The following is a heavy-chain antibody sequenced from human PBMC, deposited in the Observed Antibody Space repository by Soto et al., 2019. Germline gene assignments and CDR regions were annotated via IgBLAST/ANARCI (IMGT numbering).Heavy chain of an antibody. CDR2: IRNTGHS. Sequence: QVQLHESGPGLVKPSETLSLICTVSGGSLSTYHWNWIRQTPGKGLEWLGYIRNTGHSSYNPSLKSRVTMSLDTSKNQISLNLNSVTAADTAVYYCATNSVAPASDIWGQGTVVTV. D-gene: IGHD3-10*01. CDR1: GGSLSTYH. V-gene: IGHV4-59*01. CDR3: ATNSVAPASDI. J-gene: IGHJ3*02.